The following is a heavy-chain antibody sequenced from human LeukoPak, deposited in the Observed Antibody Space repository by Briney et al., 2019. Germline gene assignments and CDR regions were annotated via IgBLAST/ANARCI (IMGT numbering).Heavy chain of an antibody. V-gene: IGHV4-34*01. CDR1: GGSFSGYY. CDR2: INHSGST. CDR3: ARMESWWLRKINY. J-gene: IGHJ4*02. D-gene: IGHD5-12*01. Sequence: SETLSLTCAVYGGSFSGYYWSWIRQPPGKGLEWIGEINHSGSTNYNPSLKSRVTISVDTSKNQFSLKLSSVTAADTAVYYCARMESWWLRKINYGGQGTLVTVSS.